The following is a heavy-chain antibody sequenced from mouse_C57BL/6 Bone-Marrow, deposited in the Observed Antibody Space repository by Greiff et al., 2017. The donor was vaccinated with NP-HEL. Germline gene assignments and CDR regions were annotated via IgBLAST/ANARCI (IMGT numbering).Heavy chain of an antibody. D-gene: IGHD3-1*01. CDR2: ISDGGSYT. Sequence: EVHLVESGGGLVKPGGSLKLSCAASGFTFSSYAMSWVRQTPEKRLEWVATISDGGSYTYYPDNVKGRFTISRDNAKNNLYLQMSHLKSEDTAMYYCARDRAPYWGQGTLVTVSA. CDR1: GFTFSSYA. CDR3: ARDRAPY. J-gene: IGHJ3*01. V-gene: IGHV5-4*01.